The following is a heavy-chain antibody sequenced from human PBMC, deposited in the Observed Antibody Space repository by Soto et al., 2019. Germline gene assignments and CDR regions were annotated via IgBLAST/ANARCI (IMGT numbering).Heavy chain of an antibody. Sequence: LXXTXAXXXXSVSSNXXXXXWVRQSPSRGLEWLGRTYYRSKWYYEYAVSVRGRITINPDTSKNQYSLQLNSVTPEDTAVYFCARGEQYSGRIFDYWGQGTLVTVSS. CDR1: XXSVSSNXXX. J-gene: IGHJ4*01. V-gene: IGHV6-1*01. D-gene: IGHD1-26*01. CDR2: TYYRSKWYY. CDR3: ARGEQYSGRIFDY.